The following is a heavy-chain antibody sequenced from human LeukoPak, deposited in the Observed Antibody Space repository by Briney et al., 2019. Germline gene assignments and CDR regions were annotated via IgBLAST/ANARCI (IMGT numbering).Heavy chain of an antibody. V-gene: IGHV3-74*01. CDR3: AKDVNPRNKPDAFDI. Sequence: GGSLRLSCAASGFTFSSYWMHWVRQAPGKGLVWVSRINSDGSSTSYADSVKGRFTISRDNAKNSLYLQMNSLRAEDTALYYCAKDVNPRNKPDAFDIWGQGTMVTVSS. D-gene: IGHD1/OR15-1a*01. CDR2: INSDGSST. J-gene: IGHJ3*02. CDR1: GFTFSSYW.